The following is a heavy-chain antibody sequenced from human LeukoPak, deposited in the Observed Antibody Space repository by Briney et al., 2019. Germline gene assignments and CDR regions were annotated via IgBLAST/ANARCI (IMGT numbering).Heavy chain of an antibody. CDR1: GYTFTSYC. V-gene: IGHV1-69*13. D-gene: IGHD1-1*01. CDR2: IIPIFGTR. Sequence: SVKLSCKSSGYTFTSYCITWVRQAPGQGLEWMGGIIPIFGTRNFSQNFEVRVTITAYESNRTNYLDRKILISEATAVYFCVAKGDTNWYDWGQGTLVTVSS. CDR3: VAKGDTNWYD. J-gene: IGHJ4*02.